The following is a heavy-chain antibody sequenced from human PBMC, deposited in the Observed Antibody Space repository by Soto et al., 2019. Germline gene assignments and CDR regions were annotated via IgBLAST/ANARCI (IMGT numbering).Heavy chain of an antibody. Sequence: EVQLVESGGGVVQPGGSLRLSCAASGFTFSSYDMHWVRQATGKGLEWVSAIGTAGDTYYPGSVKGRFTISRENAKNSLYLQMNSLRAGDTAVYYCARGAYYDTLAGSRLDMDVWGQGTTVTVSS. V-gene: IGHV3-13*01. CDR2: IGTAGDT. CDR1: GFTFSSYD. D-gene: IGHD3-9*01. J-gene: IGHJ6*02. CDR3: ARGAYYDTLAGSRLDMDV.